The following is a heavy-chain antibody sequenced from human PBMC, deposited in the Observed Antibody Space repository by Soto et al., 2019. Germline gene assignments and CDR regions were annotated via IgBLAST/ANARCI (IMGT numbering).Heavy chain of an antibody. V-gene: IGHV3-11*01. CDR1: GFTFSDYY. D-gene: IGHD3-10*01. CDR3: ATSGVFDF. CDR2: MGSSGTNV. Sequence: QVQLVESGGGLVRPGGSLRLSCAASGFTFSDYYKSWIRQSQGKGLEWLALMGSSGTNVFYADSVKGRFTISRYNAKNSLFLQMDSLKDEDTAVYYCATSGVFDFWGLGTLVSVSS. J-gene: IGHJ4*02.